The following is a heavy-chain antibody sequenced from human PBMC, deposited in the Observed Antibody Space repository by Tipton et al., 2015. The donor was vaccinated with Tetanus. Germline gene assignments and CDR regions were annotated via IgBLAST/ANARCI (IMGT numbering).Heavy chain of an antibody. D-gene: IGHD5-24*01. J-gene: IGHJ4*02. Sequence: TLSLTCTVSRGPISSYYGSWIRQPAGKGLEWVGHISNGNTDYSTSLKSRVTLSVDLSKNQFSLQLRAVTAADTAVYYCARGITDGYNRRLDYWGQGLRVAVS. CDR2: ISNGNT. CDR3: ARGITDGYNRRLDY. V-gene: IGHV4-4*07. CDR1: RGPISSYY.